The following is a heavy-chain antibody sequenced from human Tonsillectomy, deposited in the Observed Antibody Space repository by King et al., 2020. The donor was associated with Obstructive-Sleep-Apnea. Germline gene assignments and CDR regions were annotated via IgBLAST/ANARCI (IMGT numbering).Heavy chain of an antibody. CDR1: GYPFTGYY. CDR2: INPNSGGT. V-gene: IGHV1-2*02. Sequence: VQLVESGAEVKKPGASVKVSCKASGYPFTGYYMHWVRQAPGQGLEWMGWINPNSGGTNYAQKFQGRVTMTRDTSSSTAYMELSRLRSDDTAVYYCARLEYCSGGSCYSRYSDWGQGTLVTVSS. J-gene: IGHJ4*02. CDR3: ARLEYCSGGSCYSRYSD. D-gene: IGHD2-15*01.